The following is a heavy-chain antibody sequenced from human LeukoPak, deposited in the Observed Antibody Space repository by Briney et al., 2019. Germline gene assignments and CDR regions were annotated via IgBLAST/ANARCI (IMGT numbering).Heavy chain of an antibody. CDR3: TRPKDGDYDRWFDP. V-gene: IGHV3-73*01. J-gene: IGHJ5*02. Sequence: GGSLRLSCAASGFTFSGSAMHWVRQASGKGLEWVGRIRSKANSYATAYAASVKGRFTISRDDSKNTAYLQMNSLKTEDTAVYYCTRPKDGDYDRWFDPWGQGTLVTVSS. CDR1: GFTFSGSA. CDR2: IRSKANSYAT. D-gene: IGHD4-17*01.